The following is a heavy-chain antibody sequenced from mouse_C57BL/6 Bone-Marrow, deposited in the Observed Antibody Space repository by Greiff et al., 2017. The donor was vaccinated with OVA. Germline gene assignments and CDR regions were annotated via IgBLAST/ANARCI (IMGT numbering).Heavy chain of an antibody. D-gene: IGHD2-3*01. CDR2: ISYDGSN. V-gene: IGHV3-6*01. Sequence: EVHLVESGPGLVKPSQSLSLTCSVTGYSITSGYYWNWIRQFPGNKLEWMGYISYDGSNNYNPSLKNRISITRDTSKNQFFLKLNSVTTEDTATYYCARDGGWLLPFAYWGQGTLVTVSA. CDR3: ARDGGWLLPFAY. CDR1: GYSITSGYY. J-gene: IGHJ3*01.